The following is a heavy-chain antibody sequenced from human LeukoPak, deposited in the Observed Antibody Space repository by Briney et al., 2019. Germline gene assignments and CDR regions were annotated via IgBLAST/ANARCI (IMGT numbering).Heavy chain of an antibody. Sequence: SETLSLTCAVYGGSFSGYYWSWIRQPPGKGLEWIGEINHSGSTNYNPSLKSRVTISVDTSKDQFSLKLSSVTAADTAVYYCARGRYYFDYWGQGTLVTVSS. V-gene: IGHV4-34*01. CDR1: GGSFSGYY. CDR3: ARGRYYFDY. J-gene: IGHJ4*02. CDR2: INHSGST.